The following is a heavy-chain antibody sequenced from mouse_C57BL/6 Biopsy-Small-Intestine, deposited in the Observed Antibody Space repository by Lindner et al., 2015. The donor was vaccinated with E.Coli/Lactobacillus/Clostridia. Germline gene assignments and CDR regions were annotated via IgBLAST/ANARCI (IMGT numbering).Heavy chain of an antibody. J-gene: IGHJ3*01. CDR2: IYPEDGHT. Sequence: VQLQESGPELVKPGASVKISCKASGYAFSSSWMNWVKQRPGKGLEWIGRIYPEDGHTIYNGKFEGKATLTADKSSNTVYIQLSSLTSEDSVVYFCARVAWFAYWGQGTLVTVSA. CDR3: ARVAWFAY. V-gene: IGHV1-82*01. CDR1: GYAFSSSW.